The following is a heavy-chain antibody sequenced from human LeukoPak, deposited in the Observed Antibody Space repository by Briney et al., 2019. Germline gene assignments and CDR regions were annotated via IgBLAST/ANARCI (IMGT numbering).Heavy chain of an antibody. CDR3: ARASKGSAPFDY. CDR2: IYSDGTT. J-gene: IGHJ4*02. V-gene: IGHV3-53*01. D-gene: IGHD3-10*01. Sequence: PGGSLRLSCAASGFTVSSNYMSWVRQAPGKGLEWVSVIYSDGTTYYADSVKGRFTISRDNSKNTLYLQMNSLRAEDTAVYYCARASKGSAPFDYWGQGTLVTVSS. CDR1: GFTVSSNY.